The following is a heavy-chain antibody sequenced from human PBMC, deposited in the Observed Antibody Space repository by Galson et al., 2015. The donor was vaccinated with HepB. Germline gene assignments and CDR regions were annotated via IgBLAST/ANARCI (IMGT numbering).Heavy chain of an antibody. CDR3: ARAGPRSSSWYVTSWDL. CDR1: GYTFTSYY. D-gene: IGHD6-13*01. CDR2: INPSGGSP. J-gene: IGHJ2*01. Sequence: SVKVSCKASGYTFTSYYMHWVRQAPGQGLEWMGVINPSGGSPSYAQKFQGRVTMTRDTSTSTVYMELSSLRSEDTAVYYCARAGPRSSSWYVTSWDLWGRGTLVTVSS. V-gene: IGHV1-46*01.